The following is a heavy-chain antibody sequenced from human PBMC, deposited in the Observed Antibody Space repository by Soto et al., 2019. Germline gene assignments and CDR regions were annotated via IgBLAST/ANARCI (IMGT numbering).Heavy chain of an antibody. D-gene: IGHD6-6*01. CDR3: VGAMGSGSSAGVY. CDR1: GGSISSGGYY. V-gene: IGHV4-31*03. J-gene: IGHJ4*02. CDR2: IYYSGST. Sequence: SETLSLTCTVSGGSISSGGYYWSWIRQHPGKGLEWIGYIYYSGSTYYNPSLKSRVTISVDTSKNQFSLKLSSVTAADTALYYCVGAMGSGSSAGVYWGQGTLVTVSS.